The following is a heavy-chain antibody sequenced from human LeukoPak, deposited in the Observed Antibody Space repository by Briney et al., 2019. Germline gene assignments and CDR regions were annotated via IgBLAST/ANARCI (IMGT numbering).Heavy chain of an antibody. D-gene: IGHD3-22*01. V-gene: IGHV4-34*01. Sequence: SETLSLTCAVYGGSFSGYYWSWIRQPPGKGLEWIGEINHSGSTNYNPSLKSRVTISVDTSKNQFSLKLSSVTAADTAVYYCARANDYDSSGYYLDYWGQGTLVTVSS. CDR3: ARANDYDSSGYYLDY. J-gene: IGHJ4*02. CDR1: GGSFSGYY. CDR2: INHSGST.